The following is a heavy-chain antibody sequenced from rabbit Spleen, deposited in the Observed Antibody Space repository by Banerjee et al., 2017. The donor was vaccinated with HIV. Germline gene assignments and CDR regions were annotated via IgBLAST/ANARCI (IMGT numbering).Heavy chain of an antibody. Sequence: QSLEESGGDLVKPGASLTLTCTASGFSFSSDNYMCWVRQAPGKGLECIACIYAGSSGSTYYASWARGRFTISKPSSTTVTLQMTSLTAADTATYFCARDLDGVIGWNFGWWGPGTLVTVS. CDR1: GFSFSSDNY. V-gene: IGHV1S40*01. CDR3: ARDLDGVIGWNFGW. J-gene: IGHJ4*01. CDR2: IYAGSSGST. D-gene: IGHD1-1*01.